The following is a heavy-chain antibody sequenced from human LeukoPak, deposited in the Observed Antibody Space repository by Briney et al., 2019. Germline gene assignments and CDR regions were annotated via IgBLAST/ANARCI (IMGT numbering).Heavy chain of an antibody. CDR1: GGSISSYY. CDR2: IYTSGST. J-gene: IGHJ4*02. D-gene: IGHD4-23*01. V-gene: IGHV4-4*07. CDR3: ARDHPFYGGNPDFDY. Sequence: SSETLSLTCTVSGGSISSYYWSWIRQPAGKGLEWIGRIYTSGSTNYNPSLKSRVTMSVDTSKNQFSLKLSSVTAADTAVYYCARDHPFYGGNPDFDYWGQGTLVTVSS.